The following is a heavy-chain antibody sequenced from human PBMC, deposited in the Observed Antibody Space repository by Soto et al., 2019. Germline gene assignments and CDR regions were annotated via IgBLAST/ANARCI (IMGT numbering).Heavy chain of an antibody. Sequence: EVQLVESGGGLVQPGGSLRLSCAASGFTFSSYSMNWVRQAPGKGLECVSYISSGSKNIYYADSVKGRFTISRDNAKNSLYLQLNSLRDEDTAVYYCARADFSMKYWGQGTLVTVSS. CDR2: ISSGSKNI. CDR1: GFTFSSYS. D-gene: IGHD3-3*01. CDR3: ARADFSMKY. V-gene: IGHV3-48*02. J-gene: IGHJ4*02.